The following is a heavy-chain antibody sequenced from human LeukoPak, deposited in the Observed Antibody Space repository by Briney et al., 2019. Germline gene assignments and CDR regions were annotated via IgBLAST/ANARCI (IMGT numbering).Heavy chain of an antibody. CDR3: TTDTWYSAGH. CDR2: IKKDGSEK. V-gene: IGHV3-7*03. J-gene: IGHJ4*02. D-gene: IGHD2-15*01. CDR1: GFIFSGSW. Sequence: GGSLRLSCTASGFIFSGSWMAWIRQAPGKGMEWVAIIKKDGSEKYYVDSMKGRFTISRDNAKNSLFLQMNSLRAEDTAIYYCTTDTWYSAGHWGQGTLVTVSS.